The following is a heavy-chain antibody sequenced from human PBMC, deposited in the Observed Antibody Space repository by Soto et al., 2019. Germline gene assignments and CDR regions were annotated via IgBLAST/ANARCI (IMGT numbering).Heavy chain of an antibody. Sequence: PSETLSLTCTVSGGSISRGGYYWSWIRQHPGKGLEWIGYIYYSGSTYYNPSLKSRVTIPVDTSKNQFSLKLSSVTAADTAVYYCARGCRKWWQNWFDPWGQGTLVTVSS. D-gene: IGHD2-15*01. CDR1: GGSISRGGYY. CDR2: IYYSGST. J-gene: IGHJ5*02. CDR3: ARGCRKWWQNWFDP. V-gene: IGHV4-31*03.